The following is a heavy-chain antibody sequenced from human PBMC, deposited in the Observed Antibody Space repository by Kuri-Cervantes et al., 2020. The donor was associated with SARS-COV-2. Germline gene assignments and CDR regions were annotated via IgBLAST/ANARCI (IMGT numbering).Heavy chain of an antibody. V-gene: IGHV1-69*05. CDR2: IIPIFGTA. CDR3: ARCYRSTRFYFQH. CDR1: GCTFSSYA. Sequence: SVKVSCKASGCTFSSYAISWVRQAPGQGLEWMGGIIPIFGTANYAQKFQGRATITTDESTSTGYMELSSLRSEDTAVYYCARCYRSTRFYFQHWGQGTLVTVSS. D-gene: IGHD2-2*01. J-gene: IGHJ1*01.